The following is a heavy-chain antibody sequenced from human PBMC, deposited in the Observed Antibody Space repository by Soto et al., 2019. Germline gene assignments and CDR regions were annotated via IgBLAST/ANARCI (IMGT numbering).Heavy chain of an antibody. J-gene: IGHJ1*01. V-gene: IGHV1-2*02. CDR2: INPHSGGT. CDR1: GYTFTGFY. D-gene: IGHD3-22*01. CDR3: AGLGNYYDSRAGYFQH. Sequence: ASVKGSCKASGYTFTGFYIHWVRQAPGQGLEWMGWINPHSGGTNYPQKFQGRVTMTRDTSISTAHMELSRLRSDDTAVYYCAGLGNYYDSRAGYFQHWGQGTLVTVSS.